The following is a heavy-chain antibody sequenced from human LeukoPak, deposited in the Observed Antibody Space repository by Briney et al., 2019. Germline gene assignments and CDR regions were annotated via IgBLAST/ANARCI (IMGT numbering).Heavy chain of an antibody. CDR3: ARVGSGWPNWYFDL. V-gene: IGHV3-21*01. J-gene: IGHJ2*01. CDR2: ITSSSSYI. D-gene: IGHD6-19*01. Sequence: GGSLRLSCAASGFTFSSYSINWVRQAPGKGLEGVSSITSSSSYIYYGDSVKGRFTISRDNAKNSLYLQMNSLRAEDTAVYYCARVGSGWPNWYFDLWGRGTLVTVSS. CDR1: GFTFSSYS.